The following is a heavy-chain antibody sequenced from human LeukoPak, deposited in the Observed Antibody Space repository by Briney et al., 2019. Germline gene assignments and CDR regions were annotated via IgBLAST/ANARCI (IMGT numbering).Heavy chain of an antibody. CDR2: ITTTGNT. J-gene: IGHJ4*02. V-gene: IGHV3-23*01. CDR1: GLTFSSYA. Sequence: PGGSLRPSCAAPGLTFSSYAMSWVRQAPGRGLEWVSGITTTGNTYYADSVKGRFTISRDNSKNTLYLQMNSLRAEDTAVYYCASRRYCTSTTCPYYFDYWGQGTLVTVSS. CDR3: ASRRYCTSTTCPYYFDY. D-gene: IGHD2-2*01.